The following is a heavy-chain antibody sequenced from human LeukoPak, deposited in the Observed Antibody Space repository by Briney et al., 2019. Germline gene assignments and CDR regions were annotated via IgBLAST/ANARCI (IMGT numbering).Heavy chain of an antibody. J-gene: IGHJ4*02. CDR3: AREYRGWYFDH. CDR1: GFTFSSYW. Sequence: GGSLRLSCAASGFTFSSYWMSWVRQAPGKGLEWVAIISYDGSDKYYADSVKGRFTISRDNSKNTLNLQMNSLRVEDTAVYYCAREYRGWYFDHWGQGTLVTVSS. D-gene: IGHD1-1*01. V-gene: IGHV3-30*03. CDR2: ISYDGSDK.